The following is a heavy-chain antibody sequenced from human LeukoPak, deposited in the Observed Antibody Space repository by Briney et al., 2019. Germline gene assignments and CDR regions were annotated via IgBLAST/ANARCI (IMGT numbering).Heavy chain of an antibody. Sequence: ASVKVSCKASGYTFTGYYMHWVRQAPGQGLEWMGWINPNSGGTNYAQKFQGRVTMTRDTSISTAYMELSRLRSDDTAVYYCARGGITNYYDSSAYAFDIWGQGTMVTVSS. D-gene: IGHD3-22*01. V-gene: IGHV1-2*02. CDR1: GYTFTGYY. J-gene: IGHJ3*02. CDR2: INPNSGGT. CDR3: ARGGITNYYDSSAYAFDI.